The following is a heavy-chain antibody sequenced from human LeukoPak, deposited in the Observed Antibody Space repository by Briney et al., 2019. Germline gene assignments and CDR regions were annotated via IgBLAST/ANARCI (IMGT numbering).Heavy chain of an antibody. CDR1: GGSFSGYY. CDR3: ARLVRKNTAARFDY. CDR2: INHSGST. V-gene: IGHV4-34*01. Sequence: SETLSLTCAVYGGSFSGYYWSWIRQPPGKGLEWIGEINHSGSTNYNPSLKSRVTISVDTSKNQFSLKLSSVTAADTAVYYRARLVRKNTAARFDYWGQGTLVTVSS. D-gene: IGHD6-6*01. J-gene: IGHJ4*02.